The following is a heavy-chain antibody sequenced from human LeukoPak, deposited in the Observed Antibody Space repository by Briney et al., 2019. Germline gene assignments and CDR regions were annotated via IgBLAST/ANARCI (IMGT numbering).Heavy chain of an antibody. V-gene: IGHV4-39*07. Sequence: PSETPSLTCTVSGGSISSTSYYWGWIRQPPGKGLEWIGSMYYSGSTYYNPSLKSRVTMSVDTSKNQFSLKLSSVTAADTAVYYCARGPPDCTITSCYAFDAFDIWGQGTMVTVSS. CDR1: GGSISSTSYY. CDR2: MYYSGST. D-gene: IGHD2-2*01. CDR3: ARGPPDCTITSCYAFDAFDI. J-gene: IGHJ3*02.